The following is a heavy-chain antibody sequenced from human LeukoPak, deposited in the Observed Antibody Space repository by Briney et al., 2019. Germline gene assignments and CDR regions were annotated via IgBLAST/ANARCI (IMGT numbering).Heavy chain of an antibody. D-gene: IGHD1-20*01. V-gene: IGHV4-39*01. Sequence: SETLSLTCNVSGGSISSTTYYWGWIRQPPGKGLEWIGTINYSGSTYYNPPLKSRVTMSVDTSKSQFSLKLSSVTAADTAVYYCTRRITGTTSDSFDYWGQGILVTVSS. J-gene: IGHJ4*02. CDR2: INYSGST. CDR3: TRRITGTTSDSFDY. CDR1: GGSISSTTYY.